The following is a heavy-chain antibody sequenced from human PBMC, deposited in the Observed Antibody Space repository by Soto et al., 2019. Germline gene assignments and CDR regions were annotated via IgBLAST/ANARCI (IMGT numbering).Heavy chain of an antibody. J-gene: IGHJ4*02. V-gene: IGHV6-1*01. CDR3: AGSDRSGFGFDY. Sequence: SQTLSLICVISGDSGSNTSAAWNWIRPSPSRGLEWLGRTSYRSKWYNDYAVSVKSRITINPVTSKNQFSLQLNSVTPEDTALYYCAGSDRSGFGFDYLRQGNLVTGS. CDR1: GDSGSNTSAA. CDR2: TSYRSKWYN. D-gene: IGHD3-22*01.